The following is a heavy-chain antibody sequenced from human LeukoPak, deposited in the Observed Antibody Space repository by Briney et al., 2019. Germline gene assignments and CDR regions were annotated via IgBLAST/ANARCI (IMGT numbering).Heavy chain of an antibody. CDR2: IYSGGST. CDR3: AKDGDLEDIIVVPTAYPFDY. J-gene: IGHJ4*02. Sequence: GGSLRLSCAASGFTVSSNYMSWVRQAPGRGLEWVSVIYSGGSTYYADSVKGRFTISRDKSKNTLYLQMNSLRAEDTAVYYCAKDGDLEDIIVVPTAYPFDYWGQGTLVTVSS. V-gene: IGHV3-53*01. CDR1: GFTVSSNY. D-gene: IGHD2-2*01.